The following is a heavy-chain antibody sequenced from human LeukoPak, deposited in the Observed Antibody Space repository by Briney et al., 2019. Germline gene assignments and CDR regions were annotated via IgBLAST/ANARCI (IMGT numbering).Heavy chain of an antibody. CDR3: ARSIVVVTATSAFDI. J-gene: IGHJ3*02. CDR2: IYTSGST. Sequence: SETLSLTCTVSGGSISSYYWSWIRQPAGKGLEWIGRIYTSGSTNYNPSLKSRVAMSVDTSKNQFSLKLSSVTAADTAVYYCARSIVVVTATSAFDIWGQGTMVTVSS. V-gene: IGHV4-4*07. CDR1: GGSISSYY. D-gene: IGHD2-21*02.